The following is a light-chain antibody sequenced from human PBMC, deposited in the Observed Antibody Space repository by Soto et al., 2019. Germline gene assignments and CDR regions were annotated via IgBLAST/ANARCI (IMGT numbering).Light chain of an antibody. Sequence: QSALTQPASVSGSPGQSIAISCTGANSDLGDYDYVSWYQQRPGEAPKLMIYDVSNRPSGVSDRFSGSKSGNTASLTISGLQAEDEADYYCGSYTSSNASYVFGAGTKVTVL. CDR1: NSDLGDYDY. CDR2: DVS. CDR3: GSYTSSNASYV. V-gene: IGLV2-14*01. J-gene: IGLJ1*01.